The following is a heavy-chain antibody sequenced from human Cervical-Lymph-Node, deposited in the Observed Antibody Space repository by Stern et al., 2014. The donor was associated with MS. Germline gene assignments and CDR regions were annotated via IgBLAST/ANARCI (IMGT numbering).Heavy chain of an antibody. CDR1: GFTFSNYG. V-gene: IGHV3-23*04. Sequence: EVQLVESGGGFVKPGGSLRLSCAVSGFTFSNYGMSWVRRAPGKGLEWVSAISGIGGSTFNADSVKGRFTIARNNFQNTLYLQMSSLRADDTAVYYCAKVSDDYDAHWFFDLWGRGTLVTVSS. CDR2: ISGIGGST. J-gene: IGHJ2*01. CDR3: AKVSDDYDAHWFFDL. D-gene: IGHD4-17*01.